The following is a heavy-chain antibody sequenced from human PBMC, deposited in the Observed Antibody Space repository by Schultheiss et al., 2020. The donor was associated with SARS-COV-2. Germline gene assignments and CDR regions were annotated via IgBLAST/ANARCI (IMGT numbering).Heavy chain of an antibody. Sequence: GGSLRLSCAASGFPFSSYAMHWVRQAPAKGLEWVSVIWHDGTNKYYADSVKGRFTISRDNSKNTLFLQMSSLRVEDTAVYYCARVPSRGYGDPYYFDYWGQGTLVTVSS. CDR3: ARVPSRGYGDPYYFDY. CDR2: IWHDGTNK. J-gene: IGHJ4*02. CDR1: GFPFSSYA. D-gene: IGHD4-17*01. V-gene: IGHV3-33*08.